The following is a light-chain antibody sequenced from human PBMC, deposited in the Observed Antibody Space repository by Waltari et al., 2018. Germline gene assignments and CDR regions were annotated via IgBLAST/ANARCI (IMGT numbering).Light chain of an antibody. J-gene: IGKJ1*01. CDR2: GAS. CDR1: QSVTSN. Sequence: IVMTQSPASLSLSPGESATLSCRASQSVTSNLAWYQQKPGQAPRLLIYGASTRAAGIPVRFSGSGSGTEFTLTVSGLQSEDFAIYYCQQYNDWPPWTFGQGTKVEIK. CDR3: QQYNDWPPWT. V-gene: IGKV3-15*01.